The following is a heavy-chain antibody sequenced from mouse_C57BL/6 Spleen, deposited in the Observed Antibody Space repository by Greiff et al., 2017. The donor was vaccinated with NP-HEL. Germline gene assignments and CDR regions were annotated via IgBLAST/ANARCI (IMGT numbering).Heavy chain of an antibody. J-gene: IGHJ4*01. CDR1: VYTFTSYG. Sequence: VQLQQSGAELARPGASVKLSCKASVYTFTSYGISWVKQRTGQGLEWIGEIYPRSGNTYYNEKFKGKATLTADKSSSTAYMELRSLTSEDSAVYFCASGITTGSWASCAMDYWGQGTSVTVSS. D-gene: IGHD1-1*01. V-gene: IGHV1-81*01. CDR3: ASGITTGSWASCAMDY. CDR2: IYPRSGNT.